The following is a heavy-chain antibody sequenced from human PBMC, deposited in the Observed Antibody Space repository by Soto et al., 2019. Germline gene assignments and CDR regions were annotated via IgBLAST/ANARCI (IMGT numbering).Heavy chain of an antibody. CDR3: AKAGGAAGTVDYFDY. Sequence: DVQLLESGGDLVQPGGSLRLSCAASGFTFNNYAINWVRQSPGKGLEWVSVISGSAGSTYYADSVKGRFTITRDNSKNTLYLQMNSRRAEDTAVYYCAKAGGAAGTVDYFDYWGQGTLVTVSS. V-gene: IGHV3-23*01. CDR2: ISGSAGST. J-gene: IGHJ4*02. D-gene: IGHD6-13*01. CDR1: GFTFNNYA.